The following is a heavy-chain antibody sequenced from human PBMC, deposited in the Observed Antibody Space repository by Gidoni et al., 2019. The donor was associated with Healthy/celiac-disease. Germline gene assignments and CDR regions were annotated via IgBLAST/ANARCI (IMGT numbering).Heavy chain of an antibody. CDR3: ARDMTTVTIYYYYYYMDV. J-gene: IGHJ6*03. CDR1: GFTFSSYG. Sequence: QVQLVESGGGVVQPGGSLRLSCAASGFTFSSYGMHWVRQAPGKGLEWVAFIRYDGSNKYYADSVKGRFTISRDNSKNTLYLQMNSLRAEDTAVYYCARDMTTVTIYYYYYYMDVWGKGTTVTVSS. CDR2: IRYDGSNK. V-gene: IGHV3-30*02. D-gene: IGHD4-4*01.